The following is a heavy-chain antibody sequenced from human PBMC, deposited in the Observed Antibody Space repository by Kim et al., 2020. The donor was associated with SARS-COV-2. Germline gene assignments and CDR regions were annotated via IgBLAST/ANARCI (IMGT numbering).Heavy chain of an antibody. J-gene: IGHJ6*02. CDR3: ARDRITMVRGVGV. V-gene: IGHV4-34*01. CDR2: INHSGST. Sequence: SETLSLTCAVYGGSFSGYYWSWIRQPPGKGLEWIGEINHSGSTNYNPSLKSRVTISVDTSKNQFSLKLSSVTAADTAVYYCARDRITMVRGVGVWGQGTTVTVSS. D-gene: IGHD3-10*01. CDR1: GGSFSGYY.